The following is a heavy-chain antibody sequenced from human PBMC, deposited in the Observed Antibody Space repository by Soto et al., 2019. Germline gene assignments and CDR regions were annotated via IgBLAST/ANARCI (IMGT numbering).Heavy chain of an antibody. CDR2: ISGSGGST. CDR1: GFTFSSYA. V-gene: IGHV3-23*01. D-gene: IGHD1-26*01. Sequence: VGSLRLSCAASGFTFSSYAMSWVRRAPGKGLEWVSAISGSGGSTYYADSVKGRFTISRDNSKNTLYLQMNSLRAEDTAVYYCAKDGGYSGSSNFDYWGQGTLVTVSS. J-gene: IGHJ4*02. CDR3: AKDGGYSGSSNFDY.